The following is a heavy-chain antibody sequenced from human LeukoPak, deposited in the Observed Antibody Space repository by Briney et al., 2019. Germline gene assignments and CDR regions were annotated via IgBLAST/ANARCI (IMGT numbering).Heavy chain of an antibody. D-gene: IGHD3-22*01. CDR3: ARDRVHSYYYDSSGYSYFDY. J-gene: IGHJ4*02. V-gene: IGHV3-30*02. CDR2: IRYDGSNK. CDR1: GFTFSSYG. Sequence: GGSLRLSCAASGFTFSSYGMHWVRQAPGKGLEWVAFIRYDGSNKYYADSVKGRFTISRDNSKNSLYLQMNSLRAEDTAVYYCARDRVHSYYYDSSGYSYFDYWGQGTLVTVSS.